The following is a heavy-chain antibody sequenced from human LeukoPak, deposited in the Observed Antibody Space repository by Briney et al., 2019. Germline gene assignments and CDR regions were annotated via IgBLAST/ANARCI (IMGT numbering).Heavy chain of an antibody. Sequence: GGSLRLSCAASGFTFRSYSMNWVRQAPGKGLEWVSSISSSSSYIFYADSVKGRFSISRDNAKNSLFLQMNSLRAEDTAVYYCARTSSGYLEYFEHWGQGTQVTVSS. J-gene: IGHJ1*01. CDR2: ISSSSSYI. V-gene: IGHV3-21*01. CDR1: GFTFRSYS. CDR3: ARTSSGYLEYFEH. D-gene: IGHD3-22*01.